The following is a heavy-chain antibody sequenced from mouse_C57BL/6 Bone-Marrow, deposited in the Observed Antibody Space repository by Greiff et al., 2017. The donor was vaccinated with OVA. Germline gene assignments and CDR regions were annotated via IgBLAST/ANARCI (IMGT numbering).Heavy chain of an antibody. Sequence: QVQLKQSGAELVKPGASVKISCKASGYAFSSYWMNWVKQRPGKGLEWIGQIYPGDGDTNYNGKFKGKATLTADKSSSTAYMQLSSLTSEDSAVYFCARGWDYYGSRGWGQGTTLTVSS. V-gene: IGHV1-80*01. J-gene: IGHJ2*01. D-gene: IGHD1-1*01. CDR2: IYPGDGDT. CDR3: ARGWDYYGSRG. CDR1: GYAFSSYW.